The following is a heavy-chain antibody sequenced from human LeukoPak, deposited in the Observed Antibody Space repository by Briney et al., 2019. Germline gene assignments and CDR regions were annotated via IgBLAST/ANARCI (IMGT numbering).Heavy chain of an antibody. CDR1: GFTFSSYV. D-gene: IGHD2-15*01. J-gene: IGHJ4*02. CDR2: ISVSGAGT. Sequence: GGSLRLSCAASGFTFSSYVMSWVRQAPMKGLEWVSGISVSGAGTYYVDSVKGRSTISRDNSKNTLYLQMNSLRAEDTAVYYCTKGELLLSASDFWGQGTLVTVSS. V-gene: IGHV3-23*01. CDR3: TKGELLLSASDF.